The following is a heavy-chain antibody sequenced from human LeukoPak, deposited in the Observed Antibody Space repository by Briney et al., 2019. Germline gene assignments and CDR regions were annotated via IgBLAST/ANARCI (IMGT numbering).Heavy chain of an antibody. J-gene: IGHJ4*02. V-gene: IGHV1-2*02. CDR1: GYTFTDYY. Sequence: ASVKVSRKASGYTFTDYYMHWVRQAPGPGLEWMGWLNPNSGDTNYAQKFQGRVSMTRDSSISTAYMDLSDLRSDDTAVYSCARGRNIEMTTMSGGSDYWGQGTLVTVSS. CDR2: LNPNSGDT. CDR3: ARGRNIEMTTMSGGSDY. D-gene: IGHD5-24*01.